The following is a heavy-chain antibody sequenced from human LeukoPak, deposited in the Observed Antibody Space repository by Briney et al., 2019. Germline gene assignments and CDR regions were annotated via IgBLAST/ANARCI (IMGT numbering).Heavy chain of an antibody. CDR2: ISSSSSYI. V-gene: IGHV3-21*01. Sequence: PGGSLRLSCAASGFTFSSYSMKWVRQAPGKGVEGVSSISSSSSYIYYADSVKGRFTISRDNAKNSLYLQMNSLRAEDTAVYYCARGASYGSDSLRVDYWGQGTPVTVSS. CDR3: ARGASYGSDSLRVDY. J-gene: IGHJ4*02. D-gene: IGHD3-10*01. CDR1: GFTFSSYS.